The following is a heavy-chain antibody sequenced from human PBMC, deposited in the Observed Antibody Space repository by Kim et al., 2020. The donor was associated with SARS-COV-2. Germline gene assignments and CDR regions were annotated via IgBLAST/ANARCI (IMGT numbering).Heavy chain of an antibody. Sequence: SETLSLTCTVSGGSISSSSYYWGWIRQPPGKGLEWIGSIYYSGSTYYNPSLKSRVTISVDTSKNQFSLKLSSVTAADTAVYYCATRIAVAGGGDYWGQGTLVTVSS. J-gene: IGHJ4*02. CDR3: ATRIAVAGGGDY. CDR1: GGSISSSSYY. CDR2: IYYSGST. V-gene: IGHV4-39*01. D-gene: IGHD6-19*01.